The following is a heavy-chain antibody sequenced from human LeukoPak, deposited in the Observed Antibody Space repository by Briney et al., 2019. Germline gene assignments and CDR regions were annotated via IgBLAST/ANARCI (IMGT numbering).Heavy chain of an antibody. J-gene: IGHJ4*02. V-gene: IGHV3-48*01. Sequence: GGSLRLSCAASGFTFSTFGMNWVRQAPGKGLEWVSYISSSSSTIYYADSVKARFTISRDNAKNSLYLQMNSLRAEDTAVYYCVPNPGWGQGTLVTVSS. CDR2: ISSSSSTI. D-gene: IGHD1-14*01. CDR1: GFTFSTFG. CDR3: VPNPG.